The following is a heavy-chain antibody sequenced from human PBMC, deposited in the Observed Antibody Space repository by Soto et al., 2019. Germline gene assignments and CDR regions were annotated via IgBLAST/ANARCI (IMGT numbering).Heavy chain of an antibody. V-gene: IGHV4-31*03. D-gene: IGHD5-18*01. CDR1: GGSISSGGYY. CDR2: IYYSGST. J-gene: IGHJ5*02. CDR3: ARASSTRGYSYGYWFDP. Sequence: PXETLSLTCTVSGGSISSGGYYWSWIRQHPGKGLEWIGYIYYSGSTYYNPSLKSRVTISVDTSKNQFSLKLSSVTAADTAVYYCARASSTRGYSYGYWFDPWGQGTLVTVSS.